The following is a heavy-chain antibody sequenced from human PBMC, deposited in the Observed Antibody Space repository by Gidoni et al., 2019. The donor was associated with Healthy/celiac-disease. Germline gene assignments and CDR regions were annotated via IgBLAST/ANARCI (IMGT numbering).Heavy chain of an antibody. Sequence: QVQLQESGPGLVKPSQTLSLTCTVSGGSISSGSYYWTWIRQPAGKGLEWIGRIYTSGSTNYNPSLKSRVTISVDTSKNQFSLKLSSVTAADTAVYYCARGTVTYYYYGMDVWGQGTTVTVSS. CDR1: GGSISSGSYY. V-gene: IGHV4-61*02. CDR2: IYTSGST. D-gene: IGHD4-17*01. CDR3: ARGTVTYYYYGMDV. J-gene: IGHJ6*02.